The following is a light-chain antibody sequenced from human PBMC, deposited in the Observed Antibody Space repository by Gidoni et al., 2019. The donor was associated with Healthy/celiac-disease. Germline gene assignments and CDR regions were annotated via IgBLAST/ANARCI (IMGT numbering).Light chain of an antibody. J-gene: IGKJ4*01. V-gene: IGKV3-20*01. CDR1: QSVSSSY. CDR2: GAS. Sequence: IVFTHSPGTLSLSPGERATLSCRASQSVSSSYLAWYQQKPGQAPRLLIYGASSRATGIPDRFSGSGSGTDFTLTISRLEPEDFAVYYCQQYGSSPLTCGGGTKVEIK. CDR3: QQYGSSPLT.